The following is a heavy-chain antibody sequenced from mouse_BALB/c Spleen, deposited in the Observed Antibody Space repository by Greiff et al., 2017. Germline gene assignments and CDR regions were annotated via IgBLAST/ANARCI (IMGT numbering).Heavy chain of an antibody. CDR2: INPGSGGT. V-gene: IGHV1-54*01. CDR3: ARGEYYAMDY. J-gene: IGHJ4*01. Sequence: QVQLQQSGAELVRPGTSVKVSCKASGYAFTNYLIEWVKQRPGQGLEWIGVINPGSGGTNYNEKFKGKATLTADKSSSTAYMQLSSLTSDDSAVYFCARGEYYAMDYWGQGTSVTVSS. CDR1: GYAFTNYL.